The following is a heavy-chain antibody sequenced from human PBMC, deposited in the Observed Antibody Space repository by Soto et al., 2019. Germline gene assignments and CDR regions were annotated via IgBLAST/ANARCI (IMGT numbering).Heavy chain of an antibody. J-gene: IGHJ4*02. CDR2: ISSSSSYI. CDR3: ARVVSGSYPDPPFFDY. CDR1: GFTFSSYS. Sequence: GGSLRLSCAASGFTFSSYSMNWVRQAPGKGLEWVSSISSSSSYIYYADSVKGRFTISRDNAKNSLYLQMNSLRAEDTAVYYCARVVSGSYPDPPFFDYWGQGTLVTVSS. V-gene: IGHV3-21*01. D-gene: IGHD1-26*01.